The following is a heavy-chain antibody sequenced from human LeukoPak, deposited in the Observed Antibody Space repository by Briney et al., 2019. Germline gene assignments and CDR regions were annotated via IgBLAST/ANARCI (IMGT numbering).Heavy chain of an antibody. CDR1: GASVTDHY. CDR3: ARHPQTTVTRDYYTHPMDV. Sequence: SSETLSLTCTVSGASVTDHYWSWIRQSPGKGLEWIAFISPSGRTSYSPSLKSRLTLGLDTSKNQVSLKLSSVTAADTALFFCARHPQTTVTRDYYTHPMDVWGKGTTVTVSS. V-gene: IGHV4-4*09. J-gene: IGHJ6*03. CDR2: ISPSGRT. D-gene: IGHD4-17*01.